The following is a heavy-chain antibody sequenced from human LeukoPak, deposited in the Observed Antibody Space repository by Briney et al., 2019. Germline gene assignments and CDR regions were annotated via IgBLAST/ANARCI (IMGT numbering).Heavy chain of an antibody. CDR2: IYYSGST. V-gene: IGHV4-31*03. CDR3: ARGVYDFWSGFALGY. Sequence: PSETLSLTCTVSGGSISSGVYYWSWIRQHPGRGLEWIGYIYYSGSTYYNPSLKSRVTISVDTSKNQFSLKLSSVTAADTAVYYCARGVYDFWSGFALGYWGQGTLVTVSS. CDR1: GGSISSGVYY. J-gene: IGHJ4*02. D-gene: IGHD3-3*01.